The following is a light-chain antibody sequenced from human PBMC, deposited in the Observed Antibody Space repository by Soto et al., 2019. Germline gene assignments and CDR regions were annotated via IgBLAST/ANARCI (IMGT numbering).Light chain of an antibody. Sequence: QSALAHPASLSGSPGEAITISCTVTSSDVGSYNLVSWYQHHPGKAPKFMIYEGTKRPSGVSSRFSGSKSGNTASLTISGLQAEDEAYYYCCSYAGGSTYVFGTGTKV. V-gene: IGLV2-23*01. J-gene: IGLJ1*01. CDR3: CSYAGGSTYV. CDR1: SSDVGSYNL. CDR2: EGT.